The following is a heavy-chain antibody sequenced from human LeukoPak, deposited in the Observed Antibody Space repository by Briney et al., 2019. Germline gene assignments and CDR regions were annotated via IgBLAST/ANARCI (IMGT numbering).Heavy chain of an antibody. D-gene: IGHD3-9*01. V-gene: IGHV1-3*01. Sequence: ASVKVSCKASGYTLTGYHMHWVRQAPGQRLEWMGWINAGNGKANYSQKFRGRVTLTRDTSASTAYMELSSLRSADTAVYYCARGYYDLLTGHVVTYYFDYCGQGTLVTVSS. CDR2: INAGNGKA. J-gene: IGHJ4*02. CDR1: GYTLTGYH. CDR3: ARGYYDLLTGHVVTYYFDY.